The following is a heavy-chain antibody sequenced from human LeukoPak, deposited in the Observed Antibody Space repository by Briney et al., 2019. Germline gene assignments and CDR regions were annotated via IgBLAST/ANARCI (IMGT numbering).Heavy chain of an antibody. CDR3: ARIEWERLGRAFDI. V-gene: IGHV3-53*01. CDR2: IYSAGAT. D-gene: IGHD1-26*01. J-gene: IGHJ3*02. CDR1: GFTVSGNY. Sequence: GGSLRLSCAASGFTVSGNYMTWVRQAPGKGLEWVSSIYSAGATHYAESVKGRFTISRDNSKNTLYLQMNSLRAEDMAVYYCARIEWERLGRAFDIWGQGTMVTVPS.